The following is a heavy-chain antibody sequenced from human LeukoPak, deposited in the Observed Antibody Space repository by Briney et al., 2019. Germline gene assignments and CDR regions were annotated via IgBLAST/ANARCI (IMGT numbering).Heavy chain of an antibody. D-gene: IGHD3-10*01. CDR3: ARDLGITMVRGVIGGIIGEYGMDV. CDR1: GFTFSSYS. CDR2: ISSSSTI. Sequence: TGGSLRLSCAASGFTFSSYSMNWVRQAPGKGLEWVSYISSSSTIYYADSVKGRFTISRDNAKNSLYLQMNSLRAEDTAVYYCARDLGITMVRGVIGGIIGEYGMDVWGQGTTVSVSS. V-gene: IGHV3-48*04. J-gene: IGHJ6*02.